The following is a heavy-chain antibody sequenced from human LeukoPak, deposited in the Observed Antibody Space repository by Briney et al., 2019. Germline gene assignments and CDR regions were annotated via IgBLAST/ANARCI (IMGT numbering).Heavy chain of an antibody. D-gene: IGHD1-26*01. J-gene: IGHJ4*02. Sequence: PSQTLSLTCTVSGGSISSGDYYWSWIGQPPGKGLEWIAYIYYSGSTYYNPSLKSRVAISVDTSKNQFSLQLSSVTAADAAVYYCASSGSYYSSPAVDYWGQGTLVTVSS. CDR2: IYYSGST. V-gene: IGHV4-30-4*01. CDR3: ASSGSYYSSPAVDY. CDR1: GGSISSGDYY.